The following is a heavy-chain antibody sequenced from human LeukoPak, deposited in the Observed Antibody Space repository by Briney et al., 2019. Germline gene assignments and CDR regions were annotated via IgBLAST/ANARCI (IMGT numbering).Heavy chain of an antibody. V-gene: IGHV4-4*07. CDR2: IYTSGST. CDR3: ARHSLWFGELSPFDP. Sequence: SETLSLTCTVSGGSISSYYWSWIRQPAGKGLEWIGRIYTSGSTNYNPSLKSRVTISVDTSKNQFSLKLSSVTAADTAVYYCARHSLWFGELSPFDPWGQGTLVTVSS. D-gene: IGHD3-10*01. CDR1: GGSISSYY. J-gene: IGHJ5*02.